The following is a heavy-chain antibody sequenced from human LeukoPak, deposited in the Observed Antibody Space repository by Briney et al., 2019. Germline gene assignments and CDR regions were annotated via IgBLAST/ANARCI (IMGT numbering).Heavy chain of an antibody. CDR3: ARDLGLCSGGSCYSFDP. D-gene: IGHD2-15*01. J-gene: IGHJ5*02. V-gene: IGHV4-59*01. Sequence: SETLSLTCTVSGGSISSYYWSWIRQPPGKGLEWIGYIYHSGSTYYNPSLKSRVTISVDTSKNQFSLKLSSVTAADTAVYYCARDLGLCSGGSCYSFDPWGQGTLVTVSS. CDR2: IYHSGST. CDR1: GGSISSYY.